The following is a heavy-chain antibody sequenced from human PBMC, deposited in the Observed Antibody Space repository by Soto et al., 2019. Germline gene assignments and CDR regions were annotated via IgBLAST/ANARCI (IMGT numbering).Heavy chain of an antibody. Sequence: GGSLRLSCAASGFTFSSYGMHWVRQAPGKGLEWVAVIWYDGSNKYYADPVKGRFTISRDNSKNTLYLQMNSLRAEDTAVYYCARGVSAARHYYYYYGMDVWGQGTTVTVSS. CDR1: GFTFSSYG. D-gene: IGHD6-6*01. J-gene: IGHJ6*02. CDR3: ARGVSAARHYYYYYGMDV. CDR2: IWYDGSNK. V-gene: IGHV3-33*01.